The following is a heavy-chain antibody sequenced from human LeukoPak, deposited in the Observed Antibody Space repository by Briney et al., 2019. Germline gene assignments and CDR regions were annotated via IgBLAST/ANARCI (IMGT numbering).Heavy chain of an antibody. V-gene: IGHV4-59*08. Sequence: SETLSLTCTVSGGSISSYHWSWIRQPPGKGLEWIGYIYYSGSTNYNPSLKSRVTISVDTSKNQFSLKLSSVTAADTAVYYCARLPQYYYGSGPGDYYYGRDVWGQGTTVTVSS. D-gene: IGHD3-10*01. CDR1: GGSISSYH. CDR2: IYYSGST. CDR3: ARLPQYYYGSGPGDYYYGRDV. J-gene: IGHJ6*02.